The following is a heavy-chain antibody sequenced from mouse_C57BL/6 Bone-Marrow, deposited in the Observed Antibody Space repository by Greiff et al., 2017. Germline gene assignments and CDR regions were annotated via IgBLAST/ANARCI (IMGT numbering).Heavy chain of an antibody. CDR2: IYPGSGST. CDR1: GYTFTSYW. D-gene: IGHD2-1*01. V-gene: IGHV1-55*01. Sequence: QVQLQQPGAELVKPGASVKMSCKASGYTFTSYWITWVKQRPGQGLEWIGDIYPGSGSTNYNEKFKSKATLTVDTSSSTAYMQLSSLTSEDSAVYYCAREGGAIYYGNYVGFAYWGQGTLVTVSA. CDR3: AREGGAIYYGNYVGFAY. J-gene: IGHJ3*01.